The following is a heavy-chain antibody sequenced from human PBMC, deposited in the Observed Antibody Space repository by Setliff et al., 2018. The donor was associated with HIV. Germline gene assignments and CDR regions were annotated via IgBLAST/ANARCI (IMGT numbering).Heavy chain of an antibody. CDR3: ARGYYDSSGYFVY. CDR2: INPNSGGT. Sequence: ASVKVSCKASGYTFTGYYMHWVRQAPGQGLEWMGWINPNSGGTNYAQKFQGWVTMTRDTSISTAYMELSRLRSDDTAVYHCARGYYDSSGYFVYWGQGTLVTVS. J-gene: IGHJ4*02. CDR1: GYTFTGYY. D-gene: IGHD3-22*01. V-gene: IGHV1-2*04.